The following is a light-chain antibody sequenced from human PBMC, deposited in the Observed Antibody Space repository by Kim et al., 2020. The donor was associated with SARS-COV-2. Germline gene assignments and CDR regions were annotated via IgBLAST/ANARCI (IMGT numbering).Light chain of an antibody. J-gene: IGKJ1*01. CDR1: QSVSSSY. V-gene: IGKV3-20*01. Sequence: DIVLTQSPGTLSLSPGERATLSCRASQSVSSSYFAWYQQKPGKAPRLLIYGTSSRATGFPDRFSGSGSGTDFTLTISRLEPEDFSMYYCQQYGSSPRTFGQGTKVDIK. CDR2: GTS. CDR3: QQYGSSPRT.